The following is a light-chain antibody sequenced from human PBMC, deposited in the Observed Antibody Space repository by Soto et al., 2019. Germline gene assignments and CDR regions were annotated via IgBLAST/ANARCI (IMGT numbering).Light chain of an antibody. Sequence: EIVLTQSPGTLSFSPGERATLSCRASQSVGSTFLAWYQQKPGQAPRLLIYGVSTRATGIPDRFSGSWSGTDFTLSISRLEPEDFAVYYCGQFVSSPPRTFGQGTKVEIK. CDR1: QSVGSTF. V-gene: IGKV3-20*01. J-gene: IGKJ1*01. CDR3: GQFVSSPPRT. CDR2: GVS.